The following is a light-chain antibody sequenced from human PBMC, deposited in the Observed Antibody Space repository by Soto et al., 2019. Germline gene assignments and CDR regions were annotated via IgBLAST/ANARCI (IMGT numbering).Light chain of an antibody. J-gene: IGKJ1*01. CDR3: QQTYSTAWT. CDR2: AAS. CDR1: QSITTY. V-gene: IGKV1-39*01. Sequence: DIQMAQSPSSLSASIGDRVNITCRASQSITTYLNWYQQKPGKAPNLLIYAASSLQGGVPSRFSGSGSGTDFTLTISSLQPEDFATYYCQQTYSTAWTFGQGTKVDLK.